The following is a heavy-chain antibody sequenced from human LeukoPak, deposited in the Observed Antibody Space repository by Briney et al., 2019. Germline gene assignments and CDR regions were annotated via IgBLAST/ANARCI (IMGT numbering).Heavy chain of an antibody. V-gene: IGHV4-59*01. CDR3: ARTTEGGYTYGYFYYYYMDV. CDR1: GGSINSYY. Sequence: SETLSLTCTVSGGSINSYYWSWIRQPPGKGLEWIGYIYYSGSTSYNPSLKSRVTISVDTSKNQFSLKLSSVTAADTAVYFCARTTEGGYTYGYFYYYYMDVWGKGTTVTISS. D-gene: IGHD5-18*01. CDR2: IYYSGST. J-gene: IGHJ6*03.